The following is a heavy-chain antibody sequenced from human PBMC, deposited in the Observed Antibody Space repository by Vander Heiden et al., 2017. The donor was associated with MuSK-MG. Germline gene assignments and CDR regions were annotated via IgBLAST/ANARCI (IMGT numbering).Heavy chain of an antibody. D-gene: IGHD1-1*01. CDR2: IGLRGDNL. J-gene: IGHJ5*01. CDR3: ATYSQTETTFDS. CDR1: GFTFSSSA. V-gene: IGHV3-23*01. Sequence: VPLLESRAGLVQPGRSLSLSCASAGFTFSSSAMKWVRQVPGKGWERGAPIGLRGDNLMYADAVKGRFPISRDNSKKTLYLEMKSVRVEDTALYYSATYSQTETTFDSWGHVSLITVSS.